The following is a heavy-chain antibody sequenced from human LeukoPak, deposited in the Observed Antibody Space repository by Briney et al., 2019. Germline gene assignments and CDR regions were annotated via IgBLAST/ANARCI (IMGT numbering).Heavy chain of an antibody. CDR2: ISSSGGST. CDR3: AKDLSGPGIAAAFDAFDF. J-gene: IGHJ3*01. V-gene: IGHV3-23*01. Sequence: GGSLRLSCVASGFTFSSYAMSWVRQAPGKGLEWVSAISSSGGSTYYADSVKGRFTISRDNSKNTLYLQMNSLRAEDTAVYYCAKDLSGPGIAAAFDAFDFRGQGTMVTVSS. D-gene: IGHD6-13*01. CDR1: GFTFSSYA.